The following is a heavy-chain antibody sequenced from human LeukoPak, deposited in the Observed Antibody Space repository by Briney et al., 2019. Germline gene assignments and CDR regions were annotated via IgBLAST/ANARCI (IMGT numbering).Heavy chain of an antibody. CDR3: AREGPKGLNY. Sequence: GGSLRLSCAASGFTFSSYSMNWVRQAPGKGLEWVSSISSSSSYIYYADSVKGRFTISRDNAKNSLYLQMNSLRVEDTAVYYCAREGPKGLNYWGQGTLVTVSS. J-gene: IGHJ4*02. V-gene: IGHV3-21*01. CDR1: GFTFSSYS. CDR2: ISSSSSYI.